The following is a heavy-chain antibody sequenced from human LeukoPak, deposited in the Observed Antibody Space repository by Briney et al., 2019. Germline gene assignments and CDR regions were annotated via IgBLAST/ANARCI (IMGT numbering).Heavy chain of an antibody. CDR2: ISYDGSNK. V-gene: IGHV3-30*18. CDR3: AKDLRNCSGGSCYFPHYYGIDV. Sequence: GRSLRLPCAASGFTFSSYGMHWVRQAPGKGLEWVAVISYDGSNKYYADSVKGRFTISRDNSKNTLYLQMNSLRGEDTAVYYCAKDLRNCSGGSCYFPHYYGIDVWGQGTTVTVSS. D-gene: IGHD2-15*01. CDR1: GFTFSSYG. J-gene: IGHJ6*02.